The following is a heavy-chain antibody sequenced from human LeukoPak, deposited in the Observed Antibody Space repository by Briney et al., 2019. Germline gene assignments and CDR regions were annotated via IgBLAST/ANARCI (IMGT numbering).Heavy chain of an antibody. CDR1: GVSFSSYC. Sequence: SETLTLTCTVSGVSFSSYCWTWIRQPPGKGLEWIGYVYNSGSTNYYPSLKTRLYITLNTSKNRFSLKLSSVTAADTAVYYCASSPRLTTSWFLFASWGHGTLVTVSS. V-gene: IGHV4-59*08. CDR3: ASSPRLTTSWFLFAS. J-gene: IGHJ5*01. CDR2: VYNSGST. D-gene: IGHD2-2*01.